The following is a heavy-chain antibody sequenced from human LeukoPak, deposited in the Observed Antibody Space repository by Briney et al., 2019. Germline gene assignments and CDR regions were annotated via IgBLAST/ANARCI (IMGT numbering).Heavy chain of an antibody. V-gene: IGHV3-53*01. Sequence: GGSLRLSCAASGFTVRTNYLSWVRQAPGKGLEWVSVIYGGGSTYYADSVKGRFTISRDNSKNTLYLQMNSLRAEDTAVYYCARAPGLLRYAFDFWGQGTMVTVSS. D-gene: IGHD5-18*01. CDR3: ARAPGLLRYAFDF. CDR2: IYGGGST. CDR1: GFTVRTNY. J-gene: IGHJ3*01.